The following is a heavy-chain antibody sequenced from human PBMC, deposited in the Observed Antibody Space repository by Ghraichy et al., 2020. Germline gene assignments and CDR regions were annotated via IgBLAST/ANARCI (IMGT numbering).Heavy chain of an antibody. V-gene: IGHV1-18*01. CDR2: ISAYNGNT. Sequence: ASVKVSCKASGYTFTSYGISWVRQAPGQGLEWMGWISAYNGNTNYAQKLQGRVTMTTDTSTSTAYMELRSLRSDDTAVYYCARFLGNWNDYGHVGPFFDIWGQGTMVTVSS. D-gene: IGHD1-1*01. CDR3: ARFLGNWNDYGHVGPFFDI. CDR1: GYTFTSYG. J-gene: IGHJ3*02.